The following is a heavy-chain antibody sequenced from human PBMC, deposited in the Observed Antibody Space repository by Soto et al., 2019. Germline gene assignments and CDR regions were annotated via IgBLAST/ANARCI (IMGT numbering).Heavy chain of an antibody. CDR3: AREGFPDHYDILTGYHFDY. CDR1: GYTFTSYG. Sequence: GASVKVSCKASGYTFTSYGISWVRQAPGQGLEWMGWISAYNGNTNYAQKLQGRVTMTTDTSTSTAYMELRSLRSDDTAVYYCAREGFPDHYDILTGYHFDYWGQGTLVTVSS. CDR2: ISAYNGNT. V-gene: IGHV1-18*01. D-gene: IGHD3-9*01. J-gene: IGHJ4*02.